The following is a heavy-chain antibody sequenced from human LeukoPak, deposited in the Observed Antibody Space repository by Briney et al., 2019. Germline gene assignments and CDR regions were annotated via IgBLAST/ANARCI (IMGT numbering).Heavy chain of an antibody. Sequence: PGGSLRLSCAASGFTFSSYSMNWVRQAPGKGLEWVSSISSSSSYIYYADSVKGRFTISRDNAKNSLYLQMNSLRAEDTAVYYCARDSYGSGSYMVDYWGQGTLVTVSS. CDR3: ARDSYGSGSYMVDY. V-gene: IGHV3-21*01. CDR1: GFTFSSYS. D-gene: IGHD3-10*01. J-gene: IGHJ4*02. CDR2: ISSSSSYI.